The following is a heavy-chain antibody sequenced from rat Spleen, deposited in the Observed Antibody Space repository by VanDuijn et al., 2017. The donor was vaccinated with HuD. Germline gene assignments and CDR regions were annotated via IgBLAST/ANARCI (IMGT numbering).Heavy chain of an antibody. D-gene: IGHD5-1*01. J-gene: IGHJ2*01. V-gene: IGHV5-17*01. CDR2: IIYDGSAT. CDR3: ARQNWPYYFDY. CDR1: GFTFSDYA. Sequence: EVQLVESGGGLVQPGRSLTLSCAASGFTFSDYAMAWVRQAPKKGLEWVATIIYDGSATYYRDSVKGQFTISRDNAKSTLYLQMNSLRSEDTATYYCARQNWPYYFDYWGQGVMVTVSS.